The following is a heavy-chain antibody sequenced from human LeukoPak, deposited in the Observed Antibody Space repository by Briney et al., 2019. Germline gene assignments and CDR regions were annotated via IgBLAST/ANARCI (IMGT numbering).Heavy chain of an antibody. CDR3: ARDLDAAGFDY. D-gene: IGHD3-9*01. Sequence: SETLSLTCTVSGGSISSYYWSWIRQPPGKGLEWIGYIYYSGSTNYNPSLKSRVTISVDTSKNQFSLKLSSVTAADTAVYYCARDLDAAGFDYWGQGTLVTVFS. CDR2: IYYSGST. J-gene: IGHJ4*02. CDR1: GGSISSYY. V-gene: IGHV4-59*01.